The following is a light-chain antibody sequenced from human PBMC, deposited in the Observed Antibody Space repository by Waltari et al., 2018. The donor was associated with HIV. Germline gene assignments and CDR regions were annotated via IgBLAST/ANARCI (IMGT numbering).Light chain of an antibody. J-gene: IGKJ1*01. Sequence: ATRMTQSPPSVSAATGDTVNITCRPSSDIDTHLAWYQHKPGSAPHLLIYGASTLQKGVPARFNGSGSGTSFSLTVTCLQSEDFATYFCQQYHDSPRTFGLGTTV. CDR2: GAS. CDR3: QQYHDSPRT. CDR1: SDIDTH. V-gene: IGKV1-8*01.